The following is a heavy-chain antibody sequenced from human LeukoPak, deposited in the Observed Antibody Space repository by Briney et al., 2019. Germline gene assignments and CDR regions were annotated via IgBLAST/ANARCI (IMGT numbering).Heavy chain of an antibody. V-gene: IGHV1-69*13. D-gene: IGHD3-22*01. J-gene: IGHJ3*02. Sequence: SVKVSCKASGGTFSSYAISWVRQAPGQGLEWMGGIIPIFGTANYAQKFQGRVTITADESTSTAYMELSSLRSEDTAVYYCARARYYYDSSGYGAFDIWGQGTMVTVSS. CDR1: GGTFSSYA. CDR3: ARARYYYDSSGYGAFDI. CDR2: IIPIFGTA.